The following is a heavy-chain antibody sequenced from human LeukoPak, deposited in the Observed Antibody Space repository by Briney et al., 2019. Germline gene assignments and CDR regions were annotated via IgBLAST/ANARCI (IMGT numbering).Heavy chain of an antibody. Sequence: GGSLRLSCAASVFTFSTYALHWVRQAPGKGLEWVAVISYDAYYADSVKGRFTISRDNSKNTLYLQMNSLRAEDTAVYFCARSVGSGRFDYWGQGTLVTVSS. CDR2: ISYDA. V-gene: IGHV3-30*04. CDR1: VFTFSTYA. J-gene: IGHJ4*02. D-gene: IGHD6-19*01. CDR3: ARSVGSGRFDY.